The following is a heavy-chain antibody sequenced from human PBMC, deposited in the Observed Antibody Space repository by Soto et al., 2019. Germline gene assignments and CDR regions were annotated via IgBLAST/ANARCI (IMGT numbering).Heavy chain of an antibody. CDR1: GFTFSSYW. CDR2: INEDGSST. D-gene: IGHD3-9*01. J-gene: IGHJ3*02. V-gene: IGHV3-74*01. Sequence: EVQLVESGGGLVQPGGSLRLSCAASGFTFSSYWMHWVRQAPGKGLVWVSRINEDGSSTSYAYSVKGRFTISIDNAKNSLYLQMNGLRAEDTAVYYWAREWRYFDWYSMASGAFDIWGQGTMVTVSS. CDR3: AREWRYFDWYSMASGAFDI.